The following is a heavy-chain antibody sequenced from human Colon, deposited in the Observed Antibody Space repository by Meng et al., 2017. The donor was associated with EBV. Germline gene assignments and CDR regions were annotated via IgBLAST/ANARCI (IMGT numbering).Heavy chain of an antibody. J-gene: IGHJ5*02. V-gene: IGHV4-59*01. D-gene: IGHD2-21*02. CDR3: ARGDLLWSS. CDR1: GGSISNSY. Sequence: QVHPQAAGPGLVKPSATLSLTCTVSGGSISNSYWGWIRQSPGKGLEWIGYIYYSGSTKYKPSLKSRVTISVDTSKNQFSLKLIYVTAADTAVYYCARGDLLWSSWGQGTLVTVSS. CDR2: IYYSGST.